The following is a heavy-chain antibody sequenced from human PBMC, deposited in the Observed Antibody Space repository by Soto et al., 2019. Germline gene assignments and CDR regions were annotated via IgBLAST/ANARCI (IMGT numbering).Heavy chain of an antibody. J-gene: IGHJ4*02. Sequence: QITLKESGPTLVRPTQTLTLTCAFSGFSLSTSGVGVGWIRQPPGKALEWLAVIYWDDSKHYSPSLRSRLTITNDPSKNQVVLTMTNMDPMDTGTCYCAHKGPEDWPLDYWGQGTLVTVSS. D-gene: IGHD3-9*01. CDR3: AHKGPEDWPLDY. V-gene: IGHV2-5*02. CDR1: GFSLSTSGVG. CDR2: IYWDDSK.